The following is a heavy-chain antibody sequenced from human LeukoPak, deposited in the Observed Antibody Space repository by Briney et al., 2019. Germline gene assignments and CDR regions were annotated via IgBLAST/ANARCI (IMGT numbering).Heavy chain of an antibody. D-gene: IGHD2-2*01. J-gene: IGHJ4*02. Sequence: GGSLRLSCAASGFTFSSYTLNWVRQAPGKGLEWVSSISSAGGYIYYADSVKGRFTISRDNAKNSLYLQMNSLRAVNTAVYYCAREIVSSNSFDNWGQGTLVTVSS. CDR1: GFTFSSYT. CDR3: AREIVSSNSFDN. V-gene: IGHV3-21*01. CDR2: ISSAGGYI.